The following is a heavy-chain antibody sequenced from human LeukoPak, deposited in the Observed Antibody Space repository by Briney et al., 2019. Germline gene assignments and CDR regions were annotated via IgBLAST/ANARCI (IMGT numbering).Heavy chain of an antibody. CDR2: INHSGST. D-gene: IGHD6-25*01. Sequence: PSETLSLTCAVYGGSSSDYYWSWIRQPPGKGLEWIGEINHSGSTNYNPSLKSRVTISVDTSKNQFSLKLSSVTAADTAVYYCASRYTSAWYYFYYYMGVWGKGTTVTVSS. V-gene: IGHV4-34*01. CDR3: ASRYTSAWYYFYYYMGV. CDR1: GGSSSDYY. J-gene: IGHJ6*03.